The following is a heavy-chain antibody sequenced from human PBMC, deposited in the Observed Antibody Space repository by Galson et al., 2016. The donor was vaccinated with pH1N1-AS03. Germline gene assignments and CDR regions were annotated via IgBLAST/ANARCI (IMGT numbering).Heavy chain of an antibody. V-gene: IGHV1-18*01. Sequence: SVKVSCKASGYTFTSYGIGWVRQAPGQGLEWMGWISPYNGGTEYAQKLQGRVTMTTDTSTSTAYMELRSLISDDTAMYYCARAFCSGGSCYDYFYYAVDVWGQGTTVTVSS. J-gene: IGHJ6*02. D-gene: IGHD2-15*01. CDR3: ARAFCSGGSCYDYFYYAVDV. CDR1: GYTFTSYG. CDR2: ISPYNGGT.